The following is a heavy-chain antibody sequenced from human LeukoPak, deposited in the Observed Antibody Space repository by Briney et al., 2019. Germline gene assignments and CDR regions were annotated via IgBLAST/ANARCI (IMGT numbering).Heavy chain of an antibody. CDR2: VHLDGRT. CDR1: GGSLSSTNW. D-gene: IGHD3-3*01. Sequence: PSETLSLTCGVSGGSLSSTNWWTWVRQPPGKGLEWIGEVHLDGRTNYNPSLESRLTMSVDLSENHISLKLTSVTAAATAVYYCAREGGFYRPLDYSGQGTLVTVSS. CDR3: AREGGFYRPLDY. J-gene: IGHJ4*02. V-gene: IGHV4-4*02.